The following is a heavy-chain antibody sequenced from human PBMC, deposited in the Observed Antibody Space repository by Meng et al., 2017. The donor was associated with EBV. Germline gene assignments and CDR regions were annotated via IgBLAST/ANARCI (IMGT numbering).Heavy chain of an antibody. CDR1: GDSIXSRSYY. J-gene: IGHJ5*02. D-gene: IGHD3-3*01. V-gene: IGHV4-39*01. CDR2: VYYSGNS. CDR3: ARVSFYDYWSGYSFNWFDP. Sequence: QLQLYQSGPXLVKPXXXLSLTCTXAGDSIXSRSYYWGWIRQSPGKGLEWIGNVYYSGNSYYNPSLKSRVTISVDTSKNQFYLKLISVTAADTAVYFCARVSFYDYWSGYSFNWFDPWGQGTLVTVSS.